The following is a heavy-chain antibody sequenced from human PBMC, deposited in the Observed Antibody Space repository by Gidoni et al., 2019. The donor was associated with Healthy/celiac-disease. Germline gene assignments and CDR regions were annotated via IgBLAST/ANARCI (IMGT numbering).Heavy chain of an antibody. J-gene: IGHJ6*02. CDR2: ISSSSSYI. V-gene: IGHV3-21*01. CDR1: GFTFSSDS. CDR3: ARSAVVGANYYHYGMDV. D-gene: IGHD1-26*01. Sequence: EVQLVESGGGLVKPGGSLRLSCAASGFTFSSDSMNWVRQAPGKGLEWVSVISSSSSYIYYADSVKGRFTISRDNAKNSLYLQMNSLRAEDTAVYYCARSAVVGANYYHYGMDVWGQGTTVTVSS.